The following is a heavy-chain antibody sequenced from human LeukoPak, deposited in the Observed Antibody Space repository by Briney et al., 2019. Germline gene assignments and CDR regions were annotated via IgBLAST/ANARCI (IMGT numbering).Heavy chain of an antibody. CDR1: GGSISSGSYY. Sequence: SETLSLTCTVSGGSISSGSYYWSWIRQPAGKGLEWIGRIYTSGSTNYNPSLKSRVTISVDASKNQFSLKLSSVTAADTAVYYCARIVVVPAAIDLYYYYMDVWGKGTTVTVSS. CDR3: ARIVVVPAAIDLYYYYMDV. J-gene: IGHJ6*03. V-gene: IGHV4-61*02. CDR2: IYTSGST. D-gene: IGHD2-2*02.